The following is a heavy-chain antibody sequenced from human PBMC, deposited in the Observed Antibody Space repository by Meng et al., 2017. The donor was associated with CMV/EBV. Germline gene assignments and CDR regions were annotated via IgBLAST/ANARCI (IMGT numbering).Heavy chain of an antibody. J-gene: IGHJ5*02. V-gene: IGHV1-69*10. CDR2: IIPILGIA. CDR3: ARDRRGVQLERRGWFDP. CDR1: GGTFSSYA. Sequence: SVKVSCKASGGTFSSYAISWVRQAPGQGLEWMGGIIPILGIANYAQKLQGRVTITADKSTSTAYMELSSLRSEDTAVHYCARDRRGVQLERRGWFDPWGQGTLVTVSS. D-gene: IGHD1-1*01.